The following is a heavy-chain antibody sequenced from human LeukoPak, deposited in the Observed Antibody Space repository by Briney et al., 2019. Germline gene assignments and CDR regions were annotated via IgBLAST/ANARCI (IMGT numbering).Heavy chain of an antibody. Sequence: ASVKVSCKASGCTFTGYYMHWVRRAPGQGLEWMGWINPNSGGTNYAQKFQGRVTMTRDTSISTAYMELSRLRSDDTAVYYCARDSDSSSYHYGYWGQGTLVTVSS. CDR3: ARDSDSSSYHYGY. J-gene: IGHJ4*02. V-gene: IGHV1-2*02. CDR2: INPNSGGT. D-gene: IGHD6-13*01. CDR1: GCTFTGYY.